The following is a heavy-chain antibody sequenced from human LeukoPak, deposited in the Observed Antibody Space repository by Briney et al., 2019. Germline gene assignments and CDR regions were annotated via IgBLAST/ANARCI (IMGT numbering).Heavy chain of an antibody. D-gene: IGHD3-10*01. CDR3: ARDRRLLYFGELFHDAFDI. CDR2: IYSDGHT. Sequence: SGGSLRLSCAASGFTVSSNYMNWVRQAPGKGLEWVSVIYSDGHTYYADSVKGRFTISRDNSKNTLYLQMNSLRAEDTAVYYCARDRRLLYFGELFHDAFDIWGQGTMVTVSS. V-gene: IGHV3-53*01. J-gene: IGHJ3*02. CDR1: GFTVSSNY.